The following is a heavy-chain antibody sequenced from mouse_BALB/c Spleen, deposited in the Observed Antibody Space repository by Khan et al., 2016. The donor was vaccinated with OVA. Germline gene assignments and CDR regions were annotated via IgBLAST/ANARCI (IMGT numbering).Heavy chain of an antibody. CDR3: ARGLGSTFDY. CDR2: ISSGDSI. Sequence: EVELVESGGGLVKPGGSLKLSCAASGFTFSSYTMSWIRQTPEKRLEWVASISSGDSIYYPDSVKGRFTLSRDNEGNSLYLQMRSLRSEDTAMYYCARGLGSTFDYGGQGTTLTVSS. J-gene: IGHJ2*01. D-gene: IGHD2-1*01. V-gene: IGHV5-6-5*01. CDR1: GFTFSSYT.